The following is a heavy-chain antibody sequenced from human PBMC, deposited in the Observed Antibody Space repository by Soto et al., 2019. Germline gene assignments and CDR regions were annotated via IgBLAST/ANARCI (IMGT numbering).Heavy chain of an antibody. CDR2: INHSGTT. V-gene: IGHV4-34*01. Sequence: QVRLQQWGAGLLRPSETLSLTCAVYGGSCTGYYWSWLRQPPGKGLEWIGEINHSGTTNYNPSLKSRVTMSVDPPRNQFSLKLASVTAADTAVYYCAITSRGGLEYSSPGNWFDPWGQGTLVTVSS. CDR1: GGSCTGYY. CDR3: AITSRGGLEYSSPGNWFDP. J-gene: IGHJ5*02. D-gene: IGHD6-19*01.